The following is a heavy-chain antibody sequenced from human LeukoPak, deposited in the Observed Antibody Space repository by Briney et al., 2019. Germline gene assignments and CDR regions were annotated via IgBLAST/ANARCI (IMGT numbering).Heavy chain of an antibody. CDR2: ISAYNGNT. CDR3: ARDLLYYDILTGPDY. D-gene: IGHD3-9*01. V-gene: IGHV1-18*01. CDR1: GYTFTSYG. Sequence: ASVKVSCKASGYTFTSYGISWVRQAPGQGLEWMGWISAYNGNTNYAQKFQDRVTLTTDTSTSTAYMELRSLRSDDTAVYYCARDLLYYDILTGPDYWGQGTLVTVSS. J-gene: IGHJ4*02.